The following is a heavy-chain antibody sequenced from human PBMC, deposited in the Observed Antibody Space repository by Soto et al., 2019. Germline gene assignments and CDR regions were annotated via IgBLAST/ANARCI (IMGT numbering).Heavy chain of an antibody. J-gene: IGHJ6*02. V-gene: IGHV3-73*02. CDR1: GFTFSGSA. D-gene: IGHD2-21*02. Sequence: EVQLVESGGGLVQPGGSLKLSCAASGFTFSGSAMHWVRQASGKGLEWVGRIRSKANSYATAYAASVKGRFTISRDDSKNTAYLQMNSLKTEDTAVYYCSGVVVTANDYYYYYGMDVWGQGTTVTVSS. CDR3: SGVVVTANDYYYYYGMDV. CDR2: IRSKANSYAT.